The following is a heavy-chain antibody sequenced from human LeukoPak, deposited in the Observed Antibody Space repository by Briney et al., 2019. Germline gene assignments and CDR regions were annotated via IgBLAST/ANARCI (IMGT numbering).Heavy chain of an antibody. CDR3: AKGGRYCSSTSCYFVSGSDY. CDR2: ISGSGGST. V-gene: IGHV3-23*01. CDR1: GFTFSSYA. D-gene: IGHD2-2*01. Sequence: GGSLRLSCAASGFTFSSYAMHWVRQAPGKGLEWVSAISGSGGSTYYADSVKGRFTISRDNSKNTLYLQMNSLRAEDTAVYYCAKGGRYCSSTSCYFVSGSDYWGQGTLVTVSS. J-gene: IGHJ4*02.